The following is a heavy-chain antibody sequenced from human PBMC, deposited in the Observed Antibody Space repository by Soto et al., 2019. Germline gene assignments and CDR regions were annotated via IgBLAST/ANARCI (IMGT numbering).Heavy chain of an antibody. Sequence: EVQLLESGGGLVQPGGSLRLSCAASGFTFSSYAMSWVRQAPGKGLEWVSAISGSGGSTYYADSVKGRFTISRDNSKYTLFLQMNGLRAEDTAVYYYAKSNNPLGYYYYYYMDVWSKGTTVTVS. D-gene: IGHD1-20*01. CDR3: AKSNNPLGYYYYYYMDV. CDR1: GFTFSSYA. V-gene: IGHV3-23*01. J-gene: IGHJ6*03. CDR2: ISGSGGST.